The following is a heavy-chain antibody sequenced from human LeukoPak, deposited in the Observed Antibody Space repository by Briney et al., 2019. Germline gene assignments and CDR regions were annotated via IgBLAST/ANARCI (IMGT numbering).Heavy chain of an antibody. CDR3: AKDQSLVVVAATAFDY. D-gene: IGHD2-15*01. J-gene: IGHJ4*02. CDR2: ISASGRNT. V-gene: IGHV3-23*01. CDR1: GFTFSSNA. Sequence: GGSLRLSCKASGFTFSSNAMSWVRQAPGKGLEWVSAISASGRNTYYADSVKRLFTISRDNSKNSLYLQMNSLRAEDTAVYYCAKDQSLVVVAATAFDYWGQGVLVTVSS.